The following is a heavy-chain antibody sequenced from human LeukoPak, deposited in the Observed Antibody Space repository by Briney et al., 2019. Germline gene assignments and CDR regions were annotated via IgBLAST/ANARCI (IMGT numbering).Heavy chain of an antibody. Sequence: SETLSLTCTVSGGSISSYYWSWSRQPPGQGLEWIGYIYYSGSTNYTPSLKSRVTISVDTSKNQFSLKLSSVTAADTAVYYCARGGYSYGYPLYYYYGMDVWGQGTTVTVSS. J-gene: IGHJ6*02. V-gene: IGHV4-59*01. D-gene: IGHD5-18*01. CDR1: GGSISSYY. CDR2: IYYSGST. CDR3: ARGGYSYGYPLYYYYGMDV.